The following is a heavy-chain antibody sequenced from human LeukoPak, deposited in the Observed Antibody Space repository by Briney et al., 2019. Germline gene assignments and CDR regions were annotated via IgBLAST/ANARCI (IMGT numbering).Heavy chain of an antibody. J-gene: IGHJ4*02. D-gene: IGHD3-22*01. CDR1: GYTFTSYG. CDR3: ARAPYYYDSSGPIFDY. CDR2: ISAYNGNT. Sequence: PEASVKVSCKASGYTFTSYGISWVRQAPGQGLEWMGWISAYNGNTNYAQKLQGRVTMTTDTSTSTAYMEPRSLRSDDTAVYYCARAPYYYDSSGPIFDYWGQGTLVTVSS. V-gene: IGHV1-18*01.